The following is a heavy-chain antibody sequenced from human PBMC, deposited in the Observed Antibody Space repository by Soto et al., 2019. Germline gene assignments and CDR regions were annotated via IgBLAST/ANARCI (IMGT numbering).Heavy chain of an antibody. V-gene: IGHV1-46*01. CDR2: INPSGGST. Sequence: ASVKVSCKASGYTFTSYYMHWVRQAPGQGLEWMGIINPSGGSTSYAQKFQGRVTMTRDTSTSTVYMELSSLRSEDTAVYYCARWGTAMGAEPDTAMAYYFDYWGQGTLVTVSS. CDR3: ARWGTAMGAEPDTAMAYYFDY. CDR1: GYTFTSYY. D-gene: IGHD5-18*01. J-gene: IGHJ4*02.